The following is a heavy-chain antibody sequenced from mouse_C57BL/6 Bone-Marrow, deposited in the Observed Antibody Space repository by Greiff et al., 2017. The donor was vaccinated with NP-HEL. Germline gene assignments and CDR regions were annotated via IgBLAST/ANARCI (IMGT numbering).Heavy chain of an antibody. V-gene: IGHV5-15*01. J-gene: IGHJ3*01. Sequence: DVKLVESGGGLVQPGGSLKLSCAASGFTFSDYGMAWVRQAPRKGPEWVAFISNLAYSIYYADTVTGRFTISSENAKNTLYLEMSHLKSEDTAMYYCAKRYYYGSSYAWFAYWGQGTLVTVSA. CDR3: AKRYYYGSSYAWFAY. CDR2: ISNLAYSI. D-gene: IGHD1-1*01. CDR1: GFTFSDYG.